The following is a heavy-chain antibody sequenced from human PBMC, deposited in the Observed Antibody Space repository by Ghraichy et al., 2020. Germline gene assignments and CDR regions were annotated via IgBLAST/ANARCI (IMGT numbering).Heavy chain of an antibody. Sequence: SETLSLTCTVSGGSIDNYYWNWIRQPPGKGLEWIGYIYYTGSTNYSPSLKSRITMSLDTSKNQFSLRLSSVTAADTALYYCARGVLPGTNLNWFDPWGQGTLVTVSS. CDR1: GGSIDNYY. V-gene: IGHV4-59*01. CDR3: ARGVLPGTNLNWFDP. CDR2: IYYTGST. D-gene: IGHD2-8*01. J-gene: IGHJ5*02.